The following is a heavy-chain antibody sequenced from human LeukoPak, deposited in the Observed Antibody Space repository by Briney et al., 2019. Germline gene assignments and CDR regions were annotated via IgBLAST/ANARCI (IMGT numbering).Heavy chain of an antibody. CDR2: IWYDGSNK. CDR3: ATTFYSYGHFDY. Sequence: GGSLRLSCAASGFTFSSYGMHWVRQAPGKGLEWVAVIWYDGSNKYYADSVKGRFTISRDNSKNTLYLQMNSLRAEDTAVYYCATTFYSYGHFDYWGQGTLVTVSS. J-gene: IGHJ4*02. CDR1: GFTFSSYG. D-gene: IGHD5-18*01. V-gene: IGHV3-33*01.